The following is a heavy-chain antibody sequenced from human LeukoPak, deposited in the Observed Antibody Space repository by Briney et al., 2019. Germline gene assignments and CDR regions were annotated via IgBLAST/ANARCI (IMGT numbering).Heavy chain of an antibody. CDR3: AKDLGRYRNNFFDY. D-gene: IGHD1-26*01. V-gene: IGHV3-23*01. Sequence: GGSLRLSCAASGFIVSINYMSWVRQAPDKGLNWAPTISGSGGGTYYADSVKGRFTISRDDSKNTLYLQMNSLRADDTAVYYCAKDLGRYRNNFFDYWGQGNLVTVSS. CDR2: ISGSGGGT. CDR1: GFIVSINY. J-gene: IGHJ4*02.